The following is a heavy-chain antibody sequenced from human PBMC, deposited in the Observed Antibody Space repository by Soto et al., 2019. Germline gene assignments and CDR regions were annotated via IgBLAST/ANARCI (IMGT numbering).Heavy chain of an antibody. V-gene: IGHV4-59*01. CDR3: ATRGGGYSGYDDDVGVDY. CDR2: IYYSGST. D-gene: IGHD5-12*01. CDR1: GGSISSYY. Sequence: PSETLSLTCTVSGGSISSYYWSWIRQPPGKGLEWIGYIYYSGSTNYNPSLKSRVTISVDTSKNQFSLKLSSVTAADTAVYYCATRGGGYSGYDDDVGVDYWGQGTLVTVSS. J-gene: IGHJ4*02.